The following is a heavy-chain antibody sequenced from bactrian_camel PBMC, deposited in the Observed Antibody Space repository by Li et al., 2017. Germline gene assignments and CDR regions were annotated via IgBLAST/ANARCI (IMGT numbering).Heavy chain of an antibody. CDR1: GFIFTNYY. Sequence: HVQLVESGGGMVQPGGSLTLSCAGSGFIFTNYYQTWVRQAPGKGLEWLASVHSNGRSTYYADSVKGRFTISRDTAKNTGYLQMNSLKSEDTALYYCAMWSYGDASYVFGYWGRGPRSPSP. D-gene: IGHD2*01. CDR2: VHSNGRST. V-gene: IGHV3-2*01. J-gene: IGHJ6*01. CDR3: AMWSYGDASYVFGY.